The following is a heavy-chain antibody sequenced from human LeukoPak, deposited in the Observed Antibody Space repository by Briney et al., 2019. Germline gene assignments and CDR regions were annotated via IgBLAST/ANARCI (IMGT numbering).Heavy chain of an antibody. CDR1: GFTFSSYW. J-gene: IGHJ3*02. V-gene: IGHV3-74*01. CDR3: ARDFPVTTDAFDI. CDR2: INSDGSRT. D-gene: IGHD4-17*01. Sequence: GGSLRLSCAASGFTFSSYWMHWVRQVPGKGLVWVSHINSDGSRTSYADSVKGRFTISRDNAKNTLYLQMNSLRAEDTAVYYCARDFPVTTDAFDIWGQGTMVTVSS.